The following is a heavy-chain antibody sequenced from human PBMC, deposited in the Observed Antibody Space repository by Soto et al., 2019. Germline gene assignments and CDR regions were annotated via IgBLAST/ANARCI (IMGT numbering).Heavy chain of an antibody. V-gene: IGHV1-69*01. CDR1: GGTFSSYA. CDR3: ARARYSSSPDHYYYYGMDV. J-gene: IGHJ6*02. CDR2: IIPIFGTA. D-gene: IGHD6-13*01. Sequence: QVQLVQSGAEVKKPGSSVKVSCKASGGTFSSYAISWVRQAPGQGLEWIGGIIPIFGTANYAQKFQGRVTITADESTSTAYMELSSLRSEDTAVYYCARARYSSSPDHYYYYGMDVWGQGTTVTVSS.